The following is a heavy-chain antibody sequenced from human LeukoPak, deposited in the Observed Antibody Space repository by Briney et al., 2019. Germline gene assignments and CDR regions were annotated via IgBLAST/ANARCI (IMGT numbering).Heavy chain of an antibody. D-gene: IGHD6-6*01. Sequence: PSETLSLTCTVSGGSISSYYWSWIRQPAGKGLEWIGRIYTSGSTNYNPSLKSRVTMSVDTSKNQFSLKLSSVTAADTAVYYCARDGIAARRYYYYYMDVWGKGTTVTVSS. CDR3: ARDGIAARRYYYYYMDV. J-gene: IGHJ6*03. CDR1: GGSISSYY. CDR2: IYTSGST. V-gene: IGHV4-4*07.